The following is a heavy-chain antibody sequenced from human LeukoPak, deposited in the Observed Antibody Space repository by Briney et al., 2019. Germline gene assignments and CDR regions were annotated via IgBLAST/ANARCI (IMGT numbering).Heavy chain of an antibody. CDR1: GYTFTSYY. CDR3: ARSEYDILTGYYNPAKSTYYLIDY. J-gene: IGHJ4*02. D-gene: IGHD3-9*01. V-gene: IGHV1-2*02. Sequence: GASVKVSCKASGYTFTSYYMHWVRQAPGQGLEWMGWINPNSGGTNYAQKFQGRVTMTRDTSISTAYMELSRLRSDDTAVYYCARSEYDILTGYYNPAKSTYYLIDYWGQGTLVTVSS. CDR2: INPNSGGT.